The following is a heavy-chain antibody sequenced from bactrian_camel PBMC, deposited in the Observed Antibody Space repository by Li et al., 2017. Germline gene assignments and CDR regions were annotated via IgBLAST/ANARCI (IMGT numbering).Heavy chain of an antibody. CDR2: IGSDGTT. Sequence: HVQLVESGGASMRAGESLVLSCAVSGTLPSSVCMGWFRQGAGKEHEGVATIGSDGTTRYADSVKGRFTISKDSAKRILYLQMNALQPDDTAVYTCALGARTGSTNDCTPWGMDYWGQGTQVTIS. D-gene: IGHD1*01. V-gene: IGHV3S53*01. J-gene: IGHJ7*01. CDR1: GTLPSSVC.